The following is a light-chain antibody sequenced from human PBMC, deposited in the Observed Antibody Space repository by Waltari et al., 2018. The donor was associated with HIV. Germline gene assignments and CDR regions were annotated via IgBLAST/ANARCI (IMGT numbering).Light chain of an antibody. Sequence: QPVLTQPPSASGTPGQRVTISCSGSSPNIGSNYVYCYQPLPGTAPKLLIYRNNQRPSGVPGRFSVSKSGTSASLAISGLRSEDEADYYCATWDDSLSGSLFGGGTKLTVL. CDR3: ATWDDSLSGSL. CDR1: SPNIGSNY. CDR2: RNN. J-gene: IGLJ2*01. V-gene: IGLV1-47*01.